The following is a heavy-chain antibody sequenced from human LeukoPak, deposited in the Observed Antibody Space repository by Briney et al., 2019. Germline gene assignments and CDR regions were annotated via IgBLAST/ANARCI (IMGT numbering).Heavy chain of an antibody. J-gene: IGHJ6*03. CDR1: GGSISSRSYY. V-gene: IGHV4-39*01. Sequence: SETLSLTCTVSGGSISSRSYYWGWIRQSPGKGLEWIGSIYYSGSTYYNPSLKSRVTISVDTSKNQFSLKLSSVTAADTAVYYCARPQASYYFYMDVWGKGTTVTVSS. CDR3: ARPQASYYFYMDV. CDR2: IYYSGST.